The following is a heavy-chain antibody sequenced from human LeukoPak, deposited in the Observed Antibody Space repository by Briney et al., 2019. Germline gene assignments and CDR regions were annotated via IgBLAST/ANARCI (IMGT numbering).Heavy chain of an antibody. D-gene: IGHD3-22*01. Sequence: PSETLSLTCTVSGGSISSHYWNWIRQPPGKGLEWIGYIYYSGSTNYNPSLKSRVTMSVDTSRNQFSLKLSSVTAADTAVYYCARGGLENGYHSNDGFDIWGQGTMVTVSS. V-gene: IGHV4-59*11. CDR1: GGSISSHY. CDR2: IYYSGST. CDR3: ARGGLENGYHSNDGFDI. J-gene: IGHJ3*02.